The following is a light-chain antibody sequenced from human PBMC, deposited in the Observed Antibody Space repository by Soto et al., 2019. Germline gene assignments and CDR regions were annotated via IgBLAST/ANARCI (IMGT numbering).Light chain of an antibody. Sequence: IVMTQTPLSLSVTPGQPASMSCKSSQSLIHTDGKSYVYWYLQRPGRSPQVLMYEVSNRFSGVPDRFSGSGSGTDVTLKISRVEAEDVGVYYCMQSIQLARTFGRGTKVEI. CDR1: QSLIHTDGKSY. V-gene: IGKV2D-29*02. CDR2: EVS. J-gene: IGKJ4*02. CDR3: MQSIQLART.